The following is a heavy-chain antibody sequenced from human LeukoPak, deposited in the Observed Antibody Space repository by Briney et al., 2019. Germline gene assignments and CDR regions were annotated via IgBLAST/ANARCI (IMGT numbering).Heavy chain of an antibody. D-gene: IGHD4-17*01. CDR3: ARASTTVPNLLDY. J-gene: IGHJ4*02. CDR2: ISIGSTYI. V-gene: IGHV3-21*01. Sequence: PGGSLRLSCAASGFTFSSYSMNWVRHAPGKGLERVSYISIGSTYIYYADSVKDRFTISRDNARNSLSLQMNSLRAEDTAVYYCARASTTVPNLLDYWGQGTLVTVSS. CDR1: GFTFSSYS.